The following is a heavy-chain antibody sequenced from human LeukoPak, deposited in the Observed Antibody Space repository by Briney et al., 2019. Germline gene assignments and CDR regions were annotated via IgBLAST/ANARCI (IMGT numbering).Heavy chain of an antibody. CDR1: GFTFGDYT. Sequence: GGSLRLSCTASGFTFGDYTMSWFRQAPGKGLEWVSYTSSSSSTVYYADSVKSRFTISRDNAKNSLYLQMNSLRAEDTAVYYCARLRYYGMDVWGQGTTVTVSS. V-gene: IGHV3-48*04. CDR3: ARLRYYGMDV. J-gene: IGHJ6*02. CDR2: TSSSSSTV.